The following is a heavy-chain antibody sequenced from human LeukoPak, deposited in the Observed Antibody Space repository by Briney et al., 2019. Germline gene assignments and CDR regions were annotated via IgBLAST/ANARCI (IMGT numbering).Heavy chain of an antibody. CDR1: GFTFSSYA. J-gene: IGHJ4*02. Sequence: PGGSLRLSFAASGFTFSSYAMSWVRQAPGEGLEWVSAIVGSGDSTFYADSVQGRFTISRDNSKNTLYLQMNSLRAEDTAVYYCAVRASYFDYWGQGTLVTVSS. CDR2: IVGSGDST. D-gene: IGHD4-17*01. CDR3: AVRASYFDY. V-gene: IGHV3-23*01.